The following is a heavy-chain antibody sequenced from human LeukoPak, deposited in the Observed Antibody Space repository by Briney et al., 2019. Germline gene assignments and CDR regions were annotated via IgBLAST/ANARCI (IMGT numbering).Heavy chain of an antibody. Sequence: GASVKVSCEASGYTFTDYYIHWVRQAPGQGLEWMGWINPHSGGRNSAQKFQGGVTMTRDTSINTAYLELSGLTSDDTAMYYCAKVRDRLSSFYPAAWGQGTLVTVSS. CDR1: GYTFTDYY. D-gene: IGHD6-13*01. V-gene: IGHV1-2*02. CDR2: INPHSGGR. CDR3: AKVRDRLSSFYPAA. J-gene: IGHJ4*02.